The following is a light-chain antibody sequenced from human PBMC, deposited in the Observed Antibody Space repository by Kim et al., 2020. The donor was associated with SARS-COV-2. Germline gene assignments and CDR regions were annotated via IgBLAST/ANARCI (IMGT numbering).Light chain of an antibody. J-gene: IGLJ2*01. CDR1: SSNIGDSF. CDR3: GTWDTSLRAPL. Sequence: QSVLTQPPSVSAAPGQKVTISCSGSSSNIGDSFVSWYQQLPGTAPKVLIYDNDKRPSGIPDRFSGSKSGTSATLAITGLQTGDEADYYCGTWDTSLRAPLFGGGTKVTVL. V-gene: IGLV1-51*01. CDR2: DND.